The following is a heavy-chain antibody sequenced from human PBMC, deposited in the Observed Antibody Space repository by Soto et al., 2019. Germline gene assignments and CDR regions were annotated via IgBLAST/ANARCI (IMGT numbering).Heavy chain of an antibody. Sequence: PGGSLRLSCAASGFTFSSYGMHWVRQAPGKGLEWVAVIWYDGSNKYYADSVKGRFTISRDNSKNTLYLQMNSLRAEDTAVYYCARGAVDTAMVTSFDYWGQGTLVTVSS. CDR1: GFTFSSYG. J-gene: IGHJ4*02. D-gene: IGHD5-18*01. V-gene: IGHV3-33*01. CDR2: IWYDGSNK. CDR3: ARGAVDTAMVTSFDY.